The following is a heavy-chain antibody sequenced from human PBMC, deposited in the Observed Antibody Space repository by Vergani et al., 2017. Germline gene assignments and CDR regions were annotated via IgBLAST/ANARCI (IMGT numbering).Heavy chain of an antibody. CDR1: GFTFSSYG. CDR3: AKALGEWELVSHPFDY. J-gene: IGHJ4*02. D-gene: IGHD1-26*01. CDR2: ISYDGSNK. Sequence: QVQLVESGGGVVQPGRSLRLSCAASGFTFSSYGMHWVRQAPGKGLEWVAVISYDGSNKYYADSVKGRFTISRDNSKNTLYLQMYSLRAEDTAVYYCAKALGEWELVSHPFDYWGQGTLVTVSS. V-gene: IGHV3-30*18.